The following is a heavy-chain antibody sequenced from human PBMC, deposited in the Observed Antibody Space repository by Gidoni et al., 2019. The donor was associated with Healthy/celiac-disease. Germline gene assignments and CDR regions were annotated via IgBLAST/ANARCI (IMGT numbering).Heavy chain of an antibody. D-gene: IGHD1-26*01. J-gene: IGHJ1*01. V-gene: IGHV4-38-2*02. CDR3: ASQTSAKNFQH. CDR2: IYHSGST. Sequence: QVQLQESGPGLVKPSETLSLTCTVSGYSISSGYYWGWLRQPPGKGLEWIGSIYHSGSTYYNPSLKSRVTISVDTSKNQFSLKLSSVTAADTAVYYCASQTSAKNFQHWGQGTLVTVSS. CDR1: GYSISSGYY.